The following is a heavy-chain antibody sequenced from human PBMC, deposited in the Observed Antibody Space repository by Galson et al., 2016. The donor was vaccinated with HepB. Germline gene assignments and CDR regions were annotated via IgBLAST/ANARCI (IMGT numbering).Heavy chain of an antibody. J-gene: IGHJ6*02. D-gene: IGHD3-10*01. V-gene: IGHV3-33*01. CDR3: ARVLFGSGSYWCLDV. CDR1: EFTFSTYG. CDR2: IWHDGSNK. Sequence: SLRLSCAASEFTFSTYGMHWVRQAPGKGLEWVALIWHDGSNKYYADSVKGRFTLTRDNAKNSLYLQMNSLRDEDTAVYFCARVLFGSGSYWCLDVWGQGTTVTVSS.